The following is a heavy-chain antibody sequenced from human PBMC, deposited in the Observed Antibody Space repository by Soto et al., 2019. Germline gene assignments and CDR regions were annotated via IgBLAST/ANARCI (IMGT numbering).Heavy chain of an antibody. CDR1: GGSISSSSYY. CDR2: IYYSGST. Sequence: SETLSLTCTVSGGSISSSSYYWGWIRQPPGKGLEWIGSIYYSGSTYYNPSLKSRVTISVDTSKNQFSLKLSSVTAADTAVYYCTRLSSDFWRGYAVQTYYFDYWGQGTLVTVSS. V-gene: IGHV4-39*01. CDR3: TRLSSDFWRGYAVQTYYFDY. J-gene: IGHJ4*02. D-gene: IGHD3-3*01.